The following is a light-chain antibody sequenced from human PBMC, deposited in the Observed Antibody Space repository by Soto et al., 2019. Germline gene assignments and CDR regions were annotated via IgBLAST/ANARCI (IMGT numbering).Light chain of an antibody. CDR2: KAS. J-gene: IGKJ4*01. CDR3: QQYNSYLT. Sequence: DIQMTQSPSTLSASVGDRVTITCRASQSISSWLAWYQQKPGKAPKLLIYKASSLESGVPSRFSGSGAGNEFTLTISSLQPDDFATYYCQQYNSYLTFGGGTKVEIK. CDR1: QSISSW. V-gene: IGKV1-5*03.